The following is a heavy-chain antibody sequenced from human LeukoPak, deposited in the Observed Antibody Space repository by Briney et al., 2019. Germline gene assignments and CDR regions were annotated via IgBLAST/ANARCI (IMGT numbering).Heavy chain of an antibody. CDR3: AQDGAWLRFDS. CDR1: GFTFSSYA. Sequence: PGGSLRLSCAASGFTFSSYAMHWVRQAPGKGLEWVAVISFDGSNKYYSESVKDRFTISRDNSKNTVYLKMNSLRDEDTAIYYCAQDGAWLRFDSWGQGTLVTVSS. V-gene: IGHV3-30*04. J-gene: IGHJ4*02. D-gene: IGHD5-12*01. CDR2: ISFDGSNK.